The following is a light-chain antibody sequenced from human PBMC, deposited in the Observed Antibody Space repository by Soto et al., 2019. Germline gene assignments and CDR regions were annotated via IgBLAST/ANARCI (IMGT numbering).Light chain of an antibody. CDR1: SSNVGGYNY. V-gene: IGLV2-11*01. CDR2: DVT. J-gene: IGLJ2*01. Sequence: QSALTQPRSVSGSPGQSVTISCTGTSSNVGGYNYVSWYQQHPGKAPKLMIYDVTKRPSGVPDRFSGSKSGNTASLTISGLQAEDEADYYCCSYEGRYTFEGVVFGGGTKLTVL. CDR3: CSYEGRYTFEGVV.